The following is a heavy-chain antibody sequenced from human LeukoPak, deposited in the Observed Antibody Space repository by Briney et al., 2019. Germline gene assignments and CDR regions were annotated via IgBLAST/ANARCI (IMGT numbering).Heavy chain of an antibody. J-gene: IGHJ3*02. CDR2: IYYSGST. CDR1: GGSISSGGYY. D-gene: IGHD4-17*01. CDR3: ARSRYGDLDAFDI. Sequence: SETLSLTCTVSGGSISSGGYYWSWVRQHPGKGLEWIGYIYYSGSTYYNPSLKSRVTISVDTSKNQFSLKLSSVTAADTAVYYCARSRYGDLDAFDIWGQGTMVTVSS. V-gene: IGHV4-31*03.